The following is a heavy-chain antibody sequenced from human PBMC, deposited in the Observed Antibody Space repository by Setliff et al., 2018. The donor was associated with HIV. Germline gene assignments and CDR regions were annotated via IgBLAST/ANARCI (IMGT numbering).Heavy chain of an antibody. D-gene: IGHD4-17*01. J-gene: IGHJ6*03. V-gene: IGHV4-61*09. CDR1: GGSISSGSYY. CDR2: IYTSGST. CDR3: ARAANYGDYIIRPYYYYYMDV. Sequence: NPSETLSLTCTVSGGSISSGSYYWNWIRQPAGKGLEWIGHIYTSGSTNYNPSLKSRVTISVDTSKNQFSLKLSSVTAADTAVYYCARAANYGDYIIRPYYYYYMDVWGKGTTVTVSS.